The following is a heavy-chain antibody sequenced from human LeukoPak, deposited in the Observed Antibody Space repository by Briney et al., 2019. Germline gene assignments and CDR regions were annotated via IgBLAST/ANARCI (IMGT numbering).Heavy chain of an antibody. CDR3: ARESGATHDFDY. D-gene: IGHD1-26*01. Sequence: GGSLRLSCAASGFTFSSYDMHWVRQATGKGLEWVSAIGTAGDTYYPGSVKGRFTISRENAKNSLYLQMHSLRAEDTAVYYCARESGATHDFDYWGQGTLVTVSS. CDR2: IGTAGDT. V-gene: IGHV3-13*01. CDR1: GFTFSSYD. J-gene: IGHJ4*02.